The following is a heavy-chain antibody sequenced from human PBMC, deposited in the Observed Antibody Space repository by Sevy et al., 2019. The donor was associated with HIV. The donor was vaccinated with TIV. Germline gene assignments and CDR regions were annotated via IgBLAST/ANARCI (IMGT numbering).Heavy chain of an antibody. CDR2: ISAGGGST. CDR3: TRNGGAFDNGFDP. V-gene: IGHV3-23*01. D-gene: IGHD2-8*01. CDR1: GFTLRNYV. Sequence: GGSLRLSCAASGFTLRNYVMSWVRQAPGKGLEWVSTISAGGGSTYYADSVKGRFTISRDNAKNSLNLQMNSLRAEDTAVYYCTRNGGAFDNGFDPWGQGTLVTVSS. J-gene: IGHJ5*02.